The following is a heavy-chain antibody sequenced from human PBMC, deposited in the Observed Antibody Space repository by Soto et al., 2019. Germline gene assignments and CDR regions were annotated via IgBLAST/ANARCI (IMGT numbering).Heavy chain of an antibody. Sequence: SVKVSCKASGGTFSSYAISWVRQAPGQGLEWMGGIIPIFGTANYAQKFQGRVTITADKSTSTAYMELSSLRSEDTAVYYCARDQDCSGGSCYSLPYYFDYWGQGTLVTV. CDR1: GGTFSSYA. CDR2: IIPIFGTA. V-gene: IGHV1-69*06. D-gene: IGHD2-15*01. CDR3: ARDQDCSGGSCYSLPYYFDY. J-gene: IGHJ4*02.